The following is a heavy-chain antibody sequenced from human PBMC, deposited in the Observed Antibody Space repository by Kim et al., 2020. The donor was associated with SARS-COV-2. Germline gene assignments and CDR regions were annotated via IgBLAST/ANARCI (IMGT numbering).Heavy chain of an antibody. D-gene: IGHD2-15*01. CDR1: GGSISSYY. CDR3: ARDFHHPYCSGGSCIWYFDL. J-gene: IGHJ2*01. CDR2: IYYSGST. V-gene: IGHV4-59*01. Sequence: SETLSLTCTVSGGSISSYYWSWIRQPPGKGLEWIGYIYYSGSTNYNPSLKSRVTISVDTSKNQSSLKLSSVTAADTAVYYFARDFHHPYCSGGSCIWYFDLWGRGTLVTVSS.